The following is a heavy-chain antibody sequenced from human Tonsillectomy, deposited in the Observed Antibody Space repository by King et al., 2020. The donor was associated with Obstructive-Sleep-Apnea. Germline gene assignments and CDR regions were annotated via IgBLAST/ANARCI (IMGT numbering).Heavy chain of an antibody. D-gene: IGHD3-22*01. CDR2: ISGSGGST. CDR1: GFSFSRYA. Sequence: VQLVESGGGLVQPGGSLRLSCAASGFSFSRYALTWVRLAPGKGLQWVSAISGSGGSTYYTDSVKGRFTISRDNSKNTLYLQMSSLRVEDTARYHCVKDSDYNSGGYNYPEYWGQGTLVTVSS. J-gene: IGHJ4*02. CDR3: VKDSDYNSGGYNYPEY. V-gene: IGHV3-23*04.